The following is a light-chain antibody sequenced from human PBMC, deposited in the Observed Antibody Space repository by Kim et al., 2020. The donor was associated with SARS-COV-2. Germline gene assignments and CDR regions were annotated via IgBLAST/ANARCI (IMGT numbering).Light chain of an antibody. Sequence: EIVMTQSPATLSVFPGERATLSCRTSQTISRDLAWYQQKPGQAPRLLIYGVSTRATGIPATFTGSGSGTEFTLTISSLQSEDFALYYCQQYNDWPLTFGGGTTVDLK. J-gene: IGKJ4*01. CDR1: QTISRD. V-gene: IGKV3-15*01. CDR3: QQYNDWPLT. CDR2: GVS.